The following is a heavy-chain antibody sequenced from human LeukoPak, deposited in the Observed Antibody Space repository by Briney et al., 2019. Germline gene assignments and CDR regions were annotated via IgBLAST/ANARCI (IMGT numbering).Heavy chain of an antibody. Sequence: PGGSLRLSCAASGFTFSSYAMHWVRQAPGKGLEWVAVISYDGSNKYYADSVKGRFTISRDNSKNTLYLQMNSLNGADTALYYCARRGGSNGWGAFDIWGQGTMVTVSS. CDR2: ISYDGSNK. J-gene: IGHJ3*02. V-gene: IGHV3-30-3*01. CDR1: GFTFSSYA. CDR3: ARRGGSNGWGAFDI. D-gene: IGHD6-19*01.